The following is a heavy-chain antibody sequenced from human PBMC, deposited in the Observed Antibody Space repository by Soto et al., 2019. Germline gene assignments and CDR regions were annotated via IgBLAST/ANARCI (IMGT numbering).Heavy chain of an antibody. Sequence: SETLSLTCTVSGGSIRSGGHYWSWIRQPPGKGLEWIGYIYYSGSTNYNPSLKSRVTISVDTSKNQFSLKLSSVTAADTAVYYCARRYGGNFDYWGQGTLVTVSS. CDR2: IYYSGST. D-gene: IGHD3-16*01. CDR3: ARRYGGNFDY. CDR1: GGSIRSGGHY. J-gene: IGHJ4*02. V-gene: IGHV4-61*08.